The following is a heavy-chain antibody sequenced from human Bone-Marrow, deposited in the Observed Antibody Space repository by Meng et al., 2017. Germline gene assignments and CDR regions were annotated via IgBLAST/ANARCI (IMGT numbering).Heavy chain of an antibody. Sequence: QLQLQESGPGLVKPSETLSLTCTVSGGSISSSSYYWGWIRQPPGKGLEWSGSIYYTGRTYYNPSLKSRVTISVDTSKKQFSLKLSSVTAAETAVYYCARREYYYDSSGYYGAGFDYWGQGTLVTVSS. J-gene: IGHJ4*02. D-gene: IGHD3-22*01. CDR2: IYYTGRT. CDR1: GGSISSSSYY. CDR3: ARREYYYDSSGYYGAGFDY. V-gene: IGHV4-39*01.